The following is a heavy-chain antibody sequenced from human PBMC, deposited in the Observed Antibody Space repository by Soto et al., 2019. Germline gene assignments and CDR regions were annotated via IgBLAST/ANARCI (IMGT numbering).Heavy chain of an antibody. J-gene: IGHJ4*02. V-gene: IGHV5-51*01. Sequence: PGESLKISCKGSGYSFTSYWIAWVRQMPGKGLECIGIIYPGDSDTRYSPSFQGQVTISADKSINTACLHWSSLKASDTAVYYCTKGGFRSGAYWGQGTLVTVSS. CDR2: IYPGDSDT. CDR3: TKGGFRSGAY. CDR1: GYSFTSYW. D-gene: IGHD6-19*01.